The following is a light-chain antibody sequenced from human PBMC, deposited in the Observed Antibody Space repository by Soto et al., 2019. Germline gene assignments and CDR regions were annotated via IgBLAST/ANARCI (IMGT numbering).Light chain of an antibody. CDR3: QQYYRQAT. J-gene: IGKJ1*01. V-gene: IGKV1-5*03. CDR1: QSITDW. CDR2: MAS. Sequence: DNQMTQSPCTLSASVGDRVTITCRASQSITDWLAWYQQKRGKAPKPLVDMASSLESGVPARFSVSGGGTEFTLTSSSLPPDDFATYHCQQYYRQATVGQGNKEEIK.